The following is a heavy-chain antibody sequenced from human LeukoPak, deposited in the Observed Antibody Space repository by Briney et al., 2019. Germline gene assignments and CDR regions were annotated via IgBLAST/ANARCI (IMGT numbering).Heavy chain of an antibody. J-gene: IGHJ4*02. CDR1: GYTFTGYY. V-gene: IGHV1-2*02. D-gene: IGHD2-15*01. CDR2: INPNSGGT. CDR3: AKSGLNRFDY. Sequence: ASVKVSCKASGYTFTGYYMHWVRQAPGQGLEWMGWINPNSGGTNYAQKFQGRVTMTRDTSISTVYMELSSLRSEDTAVYYCAKSGLNRFDYWGQGTLVTVSS.